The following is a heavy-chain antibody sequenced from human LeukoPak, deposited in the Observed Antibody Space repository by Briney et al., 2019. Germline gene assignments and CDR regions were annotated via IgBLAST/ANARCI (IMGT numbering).Heavy chain of an antibody. V-gene: IGHV4-59*08. CDR2: IYYSGST. Sequence: PSETLSLTCSVSGGSISSYYWSWIRQPPGKGLEWIGYIYYSGSTKYNPSLKSRVTISVDTSKNQFSLKLSSVTAADTAVYYCAGRAGYYYGMDVWGQGTTVTAPS. J-gene: IGHJ6*02. CDR3: AGRAGYYYGMDV. CDR1: GGSISSYY.